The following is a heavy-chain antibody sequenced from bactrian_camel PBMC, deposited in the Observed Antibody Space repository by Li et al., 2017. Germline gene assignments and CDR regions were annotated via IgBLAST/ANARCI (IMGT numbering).Heavy chain of an antibody. V-gene: IGHV3S55*01. CDR1: GYGRYC. Sequence: VQLVESGGGSVQAGGSLTLSCAASGYGRYCMGWFRQALGKEREGVAALDKDDNAMYTDSVKGRFTVSRDNALNTLYLQLNDLQTEDTGMYYCAKDSQETVRWFNSWGQGTQVTVS. CDR3: AKDSQETVRWFNS. D-gene: IGHD2*01. J-gene: IGHJ6*01. CDR2: LDKDDNA.